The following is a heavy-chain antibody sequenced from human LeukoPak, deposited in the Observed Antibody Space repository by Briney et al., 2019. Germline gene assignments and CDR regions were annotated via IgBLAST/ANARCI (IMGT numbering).Heavy chain of an antibody. CDR2: IYYGGST. CDR1: GGSISSYY. J-gene: IGHJ3*02. CDR3: ARDAVQDIVVVPAAMGAFDI. V-gene: IGHV4-59*12. D-gene: IGHD2-2*01. Sequence: PSETLSLTCTVSGGSISSYYWSWIRQPPGKGLEWIGYIYYGGSTNYNPSLKSRVTISVDTSKNQFSLKLSSVTAADTAVYYCARDAVQDIVVVPAAMGAFDIWGQGTMVTVSS.